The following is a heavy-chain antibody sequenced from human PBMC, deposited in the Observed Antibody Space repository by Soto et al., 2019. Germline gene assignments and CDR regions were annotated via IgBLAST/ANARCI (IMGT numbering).Heavy chain of an antibody. CDR1: GGSISSYY. J-gene: IGHJ3*02. V-gene: IGHV4-59*01. CDR2: IYYSGST. CDR3: ARAGRITMIVVVLRVGAFDI. D-gene: IGHD3-22*01. Sequence: SETLSLTCTVSGGSISSYYWSWIRQPPGKGLEWIGYIYYSGSTNYNPSLKSRVTISVDTSKNQFSLKLSSVTAADTAVYYCARAGRITMIVVVLRVGAFDIWGQGTMVTVSS.